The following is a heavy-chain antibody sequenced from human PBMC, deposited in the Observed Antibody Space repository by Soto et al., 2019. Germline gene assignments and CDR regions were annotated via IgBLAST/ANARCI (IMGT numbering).Heavy chain of an antibody. CDR3: ARGSCRDGYNFRAFDT. Sequence: SETLSLTCAVSGGSLSTYGYSWNWIRQPPGKGLEWIGYIYHSGSTFYNPSLESRVTMSLDRSKKQISLKLNSVTAADTAVYFCARGSCRDGYNFRAFDTWGLGTLVTVSS. D-gene: IGHD5-18*01. CDR2: IYHSGST. V-gene: IGHV4-30-2*01. J-gene: IGHJ3*02. CDR1: GGSLSTYGYS.